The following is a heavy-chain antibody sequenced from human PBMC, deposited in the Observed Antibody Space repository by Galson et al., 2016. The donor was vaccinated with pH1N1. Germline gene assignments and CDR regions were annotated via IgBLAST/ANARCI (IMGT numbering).Heavy chain of an antibody. V-gene: IGHV3-7*01. CDR2: INQDGDKK. CDR3: ARRYFDY. D-gene: IGHD3-9*01. J-gene: IGHJ4*02. Sequence: LRLSCAASGFNFSNYWMQWVRQDPGKGLQWVANINQDGDKKYYVGSVEGRFTISRDNAKNSLYLQMNNLRDEDTAMYFCARRYFDYWGQGALVTVSS. CDR1: GFNFSNYW.